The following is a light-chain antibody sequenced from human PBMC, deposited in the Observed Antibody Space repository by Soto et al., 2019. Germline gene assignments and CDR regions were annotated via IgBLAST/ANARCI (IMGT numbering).Light chain of an antibody. CDR3: QKYTSSPPT. J-gene: IGKJ4*01. Sequence: DIPMTQSPSSLSASVGDRVTITCRASQDIGNALAWYKQKPWKVPKVLIFAKSILQSGFPARFRVSGSGSDFTLTISSLQHEDVATYYGQKYTSSPPTLGGGTKVE. CDR2: AKS. CDR1: QDIGNA. V-gene: IGKV1-27*01.